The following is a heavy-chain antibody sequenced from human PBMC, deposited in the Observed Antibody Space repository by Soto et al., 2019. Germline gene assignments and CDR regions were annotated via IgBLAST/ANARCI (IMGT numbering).Heavy chain of an antibody. CDR3: ARALLWFGDDYYYGMDV. Sequence: EVQLVESGGGLVQPGGSLRLSCAASGFTFSSYAMHWVRQATGKGLEWVSAIGTAGDTYYPGSVKGRFTISRENAKNSLYLQMNSLRAGDTAVYYCARALLWFGDDYYYGMDVWGQGTTVTVSS. CDR2: IGTAGDT. J-gene: IGHJ6*02. D-gene: IGHD3-10*01. CDR1: GFTFSSYA. V-gene: IGHV3-13*04.